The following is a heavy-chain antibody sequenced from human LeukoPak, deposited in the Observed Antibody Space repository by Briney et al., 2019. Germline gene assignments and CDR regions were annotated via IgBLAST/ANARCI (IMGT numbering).Heavy chain of an antibody. D-gene: IGHD3/OR15-3a*01. J-gene: IGHJ4*02. CDR2: ISWDGGST. Sequence: TGGSLRLSCAASGFTFDDYAMHWVRQAPGKGLEWVSLISWDGGSTYYADSVKGRFTISRDNSKNSLYLQMNSLRAEDTALYYCAKGIGTGYLFGLDYWGQGTLVTVSS. CDR3: AKGIGTGYLFGLDY. V-gene: IGHV3-43D*03. CDR1: GFTFDDYA.